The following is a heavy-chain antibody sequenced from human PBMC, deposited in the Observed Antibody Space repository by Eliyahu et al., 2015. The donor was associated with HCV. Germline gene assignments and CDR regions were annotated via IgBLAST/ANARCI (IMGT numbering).Heavy chain of an antibody. V-gene: IGHV3-30*18. D-gene: IGHD6-19*01. J-gene: IGHJ4*02. CDR2: ISHDGSNK. Sequence: QVQLVESGGGVVQPGRSLRLSCAASGFTFSNYGIHWVRQGPGKGLEWGAVISHDGSNKYYAEYVKGRFTISRDNSKNTLYLQMNSLTAEDTAVYYCAKGAVAGWAAPPFDYWGQGTLVTVSS. CDR1: GFTFSNYG. CDR3: AKGAVAGWAAPPFDY.